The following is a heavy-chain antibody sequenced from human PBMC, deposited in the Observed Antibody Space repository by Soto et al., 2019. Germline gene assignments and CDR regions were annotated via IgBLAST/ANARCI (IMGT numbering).Heavy chain of an antibody. CDR2: IYYSGST. V-gene: IGHV4-61*01. CDR3: ARDRDYGDYGGWFDP. Sequence: PSETLSLTCTVSGGSIAISSYYWSWIRQPPGKGLEWIGYIYYSGSTNYNPSLKSRVTISVDTSKNQFSLKLSSVTAADTAVYYCARDRDYGDYGGWFDPWGQ. J-gene: IGHJ5*02. CDR1: GGSIAISSYY. D-gene: IGHD4-17*01.